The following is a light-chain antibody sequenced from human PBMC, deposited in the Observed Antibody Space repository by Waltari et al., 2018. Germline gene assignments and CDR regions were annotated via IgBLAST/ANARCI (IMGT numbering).Light chain of an antibody. CDR3: QTWGAGIRV. J-gene: IGLJ3*02. CDR1: SGHTYYA. V-gene: IGLV4-69*01. CDR2: VNSDGSH. Sequence: QLVLTQSPSASASLGASVKLTCTLDSGHTYYAIARHQQQPEKGPRHLMKVNSDGSHSKGDGIPDRFSGSSSGAERYLTISSLQSEDEADYYCQTWGAGIRVFGGGTKLTVL.